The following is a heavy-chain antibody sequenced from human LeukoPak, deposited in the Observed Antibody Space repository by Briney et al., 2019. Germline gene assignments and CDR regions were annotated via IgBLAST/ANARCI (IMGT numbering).Heavy chain of an antibody. Sequence: GGSLRLSCAASGFTFSSYGMHWVRQAPGKGLEWVAVISYDGSNKYYADSVKGRFTISRDNSKNTLYLQMNSLRAEDTAVYYCAKVGHCSGGGCYSAFDIWGQGTMVTVSS. CDR3: AKVGHCSGGGCYSAFDI. V-gene: IGHV3-30*18. CDR1: GFTFSSYG. J-gene: IGHJ3*02. CDR2: ISYDGSNK. D-gene: IGHD2-15*01.